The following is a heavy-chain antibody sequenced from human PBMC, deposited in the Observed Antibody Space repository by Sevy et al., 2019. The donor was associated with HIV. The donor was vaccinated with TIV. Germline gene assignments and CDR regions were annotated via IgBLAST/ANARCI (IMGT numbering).Heavy chain of an antibody. D-gene: IGHD2-15*01. Sequence: ASVKVSCKGSAYTFNNYIIYWVRQAPGQSLEWMGWVNTASGDTKYSQKFQGRVIITTDTSARTVYMELNNLRSEDTAFYFCARDFCSGGSCYSAFVYWGQGTLVTVSS. CDR2: VNTASGDT. CDR3: ARDFCSGGSCYSAFVY. CDR1: AYTFNNYI. V-gene: IGHV1-3*04. J-gene: IGHJ4*02.